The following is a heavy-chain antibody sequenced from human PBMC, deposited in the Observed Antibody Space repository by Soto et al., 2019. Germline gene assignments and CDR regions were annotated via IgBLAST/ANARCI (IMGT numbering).Heavy chain of an antibody. Sequence: GGSLRLSCAASGFTFSSYGMHWVRQAPGKGLEWVAVIWYDGSNKYYADSVKGRFTISRDNSKNTLYLKMNSLRAEDTAVYYCARELSNTGMDVWGKGTTVTVSS. D-gene: IGHD4-4*01. J-gene: IGHJ6*04. CDR3: ARELSNTGMDV. CDR2: IWYDGSNK. V-gene: IGHV3-33*01. CDR1: GFTFSSYG.